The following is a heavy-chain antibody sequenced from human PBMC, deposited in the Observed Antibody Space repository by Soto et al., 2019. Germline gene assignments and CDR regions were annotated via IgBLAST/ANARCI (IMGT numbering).Heavy chain of an antibody. D-gene: IGHD7-27*01. J-gene: IGHJ4*02. V-gene: IGHV4-28*01. CDR3: ARLYGGQLGDFDY. CDR1: GYSISSSNW. Sequence: SETLSLTCAVSGYSISSSNWWGWIRQPPGKGPEWIGYIYYSGTTYYNPSLKSRVTMSVDTSKNQFSLKLTSVTAADTAVYYCARLYGGQLGDFDYWGQGTLVTVSS. CDR2: IYYSGTT.